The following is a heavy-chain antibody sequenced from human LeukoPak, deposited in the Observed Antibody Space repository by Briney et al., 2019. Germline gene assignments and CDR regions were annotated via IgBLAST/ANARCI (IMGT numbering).Heavy chain of an antibody. CDR3: ARVPYYYDGSAFDP. V-gene: IGHV3-53*04. D-gene: IGHD3-22*01. Sequence: GSLRLSCAASGFTVSSNYMSWVRQAPGKGLEWVSVIYSGGSTYYADSVKGRFTISRHNSKNTLYLQMNSLRAEDTAVYYCARVPYYYDGSAFDPWGQGTLVTVSS. CDR1: GFTVSSNY. J-gene: IGHJ5*02. CDR2: IYSGGST.